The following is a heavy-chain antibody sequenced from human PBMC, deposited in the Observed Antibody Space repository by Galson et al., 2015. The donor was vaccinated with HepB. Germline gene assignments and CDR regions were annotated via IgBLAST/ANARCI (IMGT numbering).Heavy chain of an antibody. D-gene: IGHD1-26*01. CDR3: ARDPDDTEGYYMTFDY. CDR1: GFAVSNSY. V-gene: IGHV3-30*03. J-gene: IGHJ4*02. Sequence: SLRLSCAASGFAVSNSYMSWVRQAPGKGPEWVALISHDGKHQYYADSVRGRFTISRDISKNTLNLQMNSLRVEDTGIYYCARDPDDTEGYYMTFDYWGQGVLVTVST. CDR2: ISHDGKHQ.